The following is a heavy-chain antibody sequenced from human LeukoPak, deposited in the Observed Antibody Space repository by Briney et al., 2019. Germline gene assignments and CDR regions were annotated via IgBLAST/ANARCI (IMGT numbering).Heavy chain of an antibody. D-gene: IGHD3-10*01. Sequence: GGSLRLSCAASGFTFSSYTMSWVRQAPGKGLEWVSSITSSSIYKYYADSMKGRFTISRDNAKNSLYLQMDSLRAEDTAVYYCARDGITMRILEYWGQGILVTVSS. V-gene: IGHV3-21*01. CDR3: ARDGITMRILEY. J-gene: IGHJ4*02. CDR1: GFTFSSYT. CDR2: ITSSSIYK.